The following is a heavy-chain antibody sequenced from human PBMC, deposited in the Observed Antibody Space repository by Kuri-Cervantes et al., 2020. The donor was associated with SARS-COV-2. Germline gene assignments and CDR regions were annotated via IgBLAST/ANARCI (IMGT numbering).Heavy chain of an antibody. Sequence: GGSLRLSCAASGFTFSCYSMTWVRQAPGKGLEWVSYITSISSTIYYADSVKGRFTISRDNAKNSLYLQMNSLRAEDTAVYYCARGFPTVSTSLGYYYYGMDVWGQGTSVTVSS. V-gene: IGHV3-48*01. CDR1: GFTFSCYS. J-gene: IGHJ6*02. CDR2: ITSISSTI. CDR3: ARGFPTVSTSLGYYYYGMDV. D-gene: IGHD4-17*01.